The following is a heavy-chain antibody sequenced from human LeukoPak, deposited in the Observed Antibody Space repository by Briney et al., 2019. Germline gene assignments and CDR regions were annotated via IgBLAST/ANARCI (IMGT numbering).Heavy chain of an antibody. CDR3: ARVGSHDSSGAY. D-gene: IGHD3-22*01. Sequence: ASVKVSCKASGYTFTSYGISWVRQAPGQGLEWMGWISAYNGSTNYAQKLQGRVTMTTDTSTSTAYMELRSLRSDDTAVYYCARVGSHDSSGAYWGQGPLVTVSS. J-gene: IGHJ4*02. V-gene: IGHV1-18*01. CDR2: ISAYNGST. CDR1: GYTFTSYG.